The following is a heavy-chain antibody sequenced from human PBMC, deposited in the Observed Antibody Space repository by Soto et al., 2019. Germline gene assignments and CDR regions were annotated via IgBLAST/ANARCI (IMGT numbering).Heavy chain of an antibody. Sequence: PGGSLRLSCAASGFTFSNAWMSWVRQAPGKGLEWVGRIKSKTDGGTTDYAAPVKGRFTISRDDSKNTLYLQMNSLRVEDTAVYYCARSSATPNGWWGYGLDVWGQGTTVTVSS. CDR2: IKSKTDGGTT. J-gene: IGHJ6*02. V-gene: IGHV3-15*01. CDR1: GFTFSNAW. D-gene: IGHD2-15*01. CDR3: ARSSATPNGWWGYGLDV.